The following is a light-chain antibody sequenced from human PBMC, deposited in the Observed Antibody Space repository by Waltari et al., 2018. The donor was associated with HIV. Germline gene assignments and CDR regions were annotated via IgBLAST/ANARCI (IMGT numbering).Light chain of an antibody. J-gene: IGLJ1*01. CDR1: STDVGNFNL. CDR2: EVT. V-gene: IGLV2-23*02. Sequence: QSALTQPASVSGSPGQSITISCTGTSTDVGNFNLVSWYQQYPGKAPKLLCYEVTKRPSGASNRFSASKAGNTASLTISGLRAEDEADYYCYSYSDTSSSYVFGTGTKVTVL. CDR3: YSYSDTSSSYV.